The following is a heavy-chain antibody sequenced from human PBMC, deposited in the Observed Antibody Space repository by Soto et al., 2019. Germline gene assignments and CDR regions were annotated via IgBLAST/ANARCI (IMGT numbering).Heavy chain of an antibody. V-gene: IGHV1-69*01. D-gene: IGHD3-16*01. Sequence: QEQLVQSGAEVKRPGSSVKVSCKDSGGLFSSYAISWVRQAPGQGLEWMGVIIPVFGTPYYAQKVQGRVTISADESTNTAYRDLSSLTSEDTAMYYCARGDSPYVWFNEFWGQGSLVTVSS. J-gene: IGHJ4*02. CDR3: ARGDSPYVWFNEF. CDR1: GGLFSSYA. CDR2: IIPVFGTP.